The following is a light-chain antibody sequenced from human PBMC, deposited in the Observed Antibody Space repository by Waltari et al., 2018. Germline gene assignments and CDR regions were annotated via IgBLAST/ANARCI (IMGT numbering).Light chain of an antibody. J-gene: IGKJ5*01. CDR2: GAS. CDR1: QPIATKY. V-gene: IGKV3D-20*01. Sequence: EIVLTQSPGSLSLSPGETATLSCGASQPIATKYLAWYQQKPGLAPRLVIFGASNRATGIPDRFSCSGSRTGFTLTINGLEPEDFAVYHCQQYGSSPGTFCQGTRLEIK. CDR3: QQYGSSPGT.